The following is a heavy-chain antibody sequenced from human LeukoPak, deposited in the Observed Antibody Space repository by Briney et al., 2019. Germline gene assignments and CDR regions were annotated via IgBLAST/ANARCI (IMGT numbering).Heavy chain of an antibody. CDR1: GFIFSSNW. Sequence: GGSLRLPCAASGFIFSSNWMSWVRQAPGKGLEWVANIKQDGSEIYYMDSVKGRFTISRDNAKNALYLQMNSLRAEDTAVYYCARDRPGLYRDYWGQGTLVTVSS. CDR2: IKQDGSEI. D-gene: IGHD3/OR15-3a*01. V-gene: IGHV3-7*01. CDR3: ARDRPGLYRDY. J-gene: IGHJ4*02.